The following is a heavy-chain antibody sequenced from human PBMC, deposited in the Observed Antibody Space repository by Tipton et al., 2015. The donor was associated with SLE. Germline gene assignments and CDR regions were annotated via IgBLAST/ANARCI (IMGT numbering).Heavy chain of an antibody. J-gene: IGHJ4*02. Sequence: YELDSMKGRFTISRDNAKNSLYLQMNSLRAEDTAVYYCARGTTTPHHLDYWGQGTLVTVSS. CDR3: ARGTTTPHHLDY. D-gene: IGHD1-1*01. V-gene: IGHV3-7*01.